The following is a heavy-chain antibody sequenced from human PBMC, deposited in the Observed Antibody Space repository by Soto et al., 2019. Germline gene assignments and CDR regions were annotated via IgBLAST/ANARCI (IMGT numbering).Heavy chain of an antibody. J-gene: IGHJ4*02. V-gene: IGHV3-48*01. CDR3: AKNIVTTMAFDY. CDR2: ISSTSTI. CDR1: GFTFSSNS. Sequence: PGGSLRLSCAASGFTFSSNSMNWVRQAPGKGLEWVSYISSTSTIYYADSVKGRFTISRDNAKNSLYLQMNSLRAEDTAVYYCAKNIVTTMAFDYWGQGTLVTVSS. D-gene: IGHD5-12*01.